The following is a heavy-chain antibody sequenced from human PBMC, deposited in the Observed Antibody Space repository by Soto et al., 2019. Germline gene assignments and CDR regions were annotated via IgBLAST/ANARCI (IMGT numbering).Heavy chain of an antibody. CDR3: SRHLDYCSGGSCYSSDAFDI. J-gene: IGHJ3*02. CDR2: IYYSGST. D-gene: IGHD2-15*01. CDR1: GGSISSYY. Sequence: SETLSLTCTVSGGSISSYYWSWIRQPPGKGLERIGYIYYSGSTNYNPSIKSRVTISVDTSKNLFSLKLSSVIAADTAVYYCSRHLDYCSGGSCYSSDAFDIWGQGTMVTVS. V-gene: IGHV4-59*08.